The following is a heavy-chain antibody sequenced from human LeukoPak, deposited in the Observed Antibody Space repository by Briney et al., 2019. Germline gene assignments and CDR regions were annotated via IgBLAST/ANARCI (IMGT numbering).Heavy chain of an antibody. Sequence: GGSLRLSCAASGFTFSGFSIHWVRQASGKGLEWVGLIRTKANSYATAYAASVTGRFTISRDDSKDTSYLQMNSLKTEDTALYFCTTSCSGNSWYDWFGPWGQGTLVTVSS. CDR3: TTSCSGNSWYDWFGP. CDR1: GFTFSGFS. CDR2: IRTKANSYAT. J-gene: IGHJ5*02. V-gene: IGHV3-73*01. D-gene: IGHD6-13*01.